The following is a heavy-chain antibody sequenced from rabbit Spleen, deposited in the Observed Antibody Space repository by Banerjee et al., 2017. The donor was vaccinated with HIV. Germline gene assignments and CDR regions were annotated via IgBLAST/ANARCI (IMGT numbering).Heavy chain of an antibody. V-gene: IGHV1S7*01. CDR3: ARYYIFYGMDL. CDR2: IYTGRGGT. D-gene: IGHD4-1*01. CDR1: GFDFSSYS. J-gene: IGHJ6*01. Sequence: QSLEESGGGLVQPGGSLTLSCKTSGFDFSSYSMSWVRQAPGKGLEWIGAIYTGRGGTDYANWVNGRFTISSDNAQYTVDLQMNSLTAADTATYFCARYYIFYGMDLWGPGTLVTVS.